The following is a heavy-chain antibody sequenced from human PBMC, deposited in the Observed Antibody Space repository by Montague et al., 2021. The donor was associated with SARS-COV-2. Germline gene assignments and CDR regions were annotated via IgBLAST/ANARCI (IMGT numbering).Heavy chain of an antibody. Sequence: PALVKPTQTLTLTCTFSGFSLSTSGMCVSWIRQPPGKALEWLARIDWDDDKYYSTSLKTRFTISKDTSKNQVVLTMTNMDPVDTATYYCARTYGSGRGFDLWGRGTLVTVSS. J-gene: IGHJ2*01. CDR1: GFSLSTSGMC. CDR3: ARTYGSGRGFDL. V-gene: IGHV2-70*11. D-gene: IGHD3-10*01. CDR2: IDWDDDK.